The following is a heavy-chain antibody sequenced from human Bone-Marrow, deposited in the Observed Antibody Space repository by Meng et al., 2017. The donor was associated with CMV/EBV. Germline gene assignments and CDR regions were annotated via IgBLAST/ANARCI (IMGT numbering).Heavy chain of an antibody. CDR2: IRYDGSNK. J-gene: IGHJ4*02. CDR3: AKSSLTYSSDSSAYYYFDF. D-gene: IGHD3-22*01. Sequence: GESLKISCAASGFTFSSYGMHWVRQAPGKGLEWVAFIRYDGSNKYYADAGKGRFTISGDNSQNTLYLQMNSLRAEDTAVYFCAKSSLTYSSDSSAYYYFDFWGQGTLVTVSS. V-gene: IGHV3-30*02. CDR1: GFTFSSYG.